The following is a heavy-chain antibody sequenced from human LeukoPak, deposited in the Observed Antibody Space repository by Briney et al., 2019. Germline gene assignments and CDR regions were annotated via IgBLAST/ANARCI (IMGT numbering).Heavy chain of an antibody. V-gene: IGHV1-69*01. D-gene: IGHD3-10*01. CDR2: IIPIFGTA. Sequence: SVKVPCKASGGTFSSYAISWVRQAPGQGLEWMGGIIPIFGTANYAQKFQGRVTITADESTSTAYMELSSLRSEDTAVYYCAMGEGITMVRGVIMGFDYWGQGTLVTVSS. CDR3: AMGEGITMVRGVIMGFDY. CDR1: GGTFSSYA. J-gene: IGHJ4*02.